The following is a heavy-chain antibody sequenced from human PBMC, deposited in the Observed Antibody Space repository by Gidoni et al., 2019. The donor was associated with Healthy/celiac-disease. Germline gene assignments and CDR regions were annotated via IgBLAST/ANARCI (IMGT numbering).Heavy chain of an antibody. Sequence: QVQLQESGPGLVKPSQTLSLTCTVSGGSISSGYYYWSWIRQPPGKGLEWIGYIYYSGSTYYNPSLKSRVTISVDTSKNQFSLKLSSVTAADTAVYYCARVGYCTGGVCLAEYFQHWGQGTLVTVSS. V-gene: IGHV4-30-4*01. CDR1: GGSISSGYYY. D-gene: IGHD2-8*02. CDR2: IYYSGST. J-gene: IGHJ1*01. CDR3: ARVGYCTGGVCLAEYFQH.